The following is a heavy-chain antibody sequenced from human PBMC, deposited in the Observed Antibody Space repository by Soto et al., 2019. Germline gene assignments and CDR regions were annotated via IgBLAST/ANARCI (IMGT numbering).Heavy chain of an antibody. CDR3: ATPIXGTRLGCYTVTAGCYYYGRDV. J-gene: IGHJ6*02. CDR2: MNPNSGNT. Sequence: ASVKVSCKASGGTFSSYAISWVRQAPGQGLEWMGWMNPNSGNTGYAQKIQGRVTMTRNTSISTAYMELSSPRSEDTAVYYCATPIXGTRLGCYTVTAGCYYYGRDVWGQATTVTASS. D-gene: IGHD2-2*02. V-gene: IGHV1-8*02. CDR1: GGTFSSYA.